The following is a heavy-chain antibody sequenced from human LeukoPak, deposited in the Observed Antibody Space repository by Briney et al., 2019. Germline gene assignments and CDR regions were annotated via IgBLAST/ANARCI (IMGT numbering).Heavy chain of an antibody. J-gene: IGHJ4*02. CDR1: GYIFTPHH. D-gene: IGHD5-24*01. CDR2: VSAANNP. Sequence: ASVKVSCKTSGYIFTPHHIHWMRQAPGQGLELLGWVSAANNPEYSQKFQGRVVITRGASATTSYLELNSLRSEGTAVYYCAMSVEMPPIPSFDYWGQGTLVTVSS. CDR3: AMSVEMPPIPSFDY. V-gene: IGHV1-3*01.